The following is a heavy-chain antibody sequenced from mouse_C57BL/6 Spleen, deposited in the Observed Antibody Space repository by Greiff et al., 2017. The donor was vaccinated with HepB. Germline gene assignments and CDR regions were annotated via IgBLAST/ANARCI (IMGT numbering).Heavy chain of an antibody. Sequence: EVQLQQSGGGLVKPGGSLKLSCAASGFTFSDYGMHWVRQAPEKGLEWVAYISSGSSTIYYADTVKGRFTISRDNAKNTLFLQMTSLRSEDTAMYYCARRDYDVDYYAMDYWGQGTSVTVSS. V-gene: IGHV5-17*01. D-gene: IGHD2-4*01. CDR1: GFTFSDYG. J-gene: IGHJ4*01. CDR2: ISSGSSTI. CDR3: ARRDYDVDYYAMDY.